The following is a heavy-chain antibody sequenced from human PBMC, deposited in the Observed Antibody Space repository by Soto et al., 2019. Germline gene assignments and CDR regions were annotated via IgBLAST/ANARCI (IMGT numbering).Heavy chain of an antibody. V-gene: IGHV1-8*01. CDR1: GYTFTSYD. D-gene: IGHD5-18*01. Sequence: ASVKVSCKASGYTFTSYDINWVRQATGQGLEWMGWMNPNSGNTGYAQKSQGRVTMTRNTSISTAYMELSSLRSEDTAVYYCAKFCNGWTAMTLSYWFDLWGQGTLVTVSS. CDR2: MNPNSGNT. J-gene: IGHJ5*02. CDR3: AKFCNGWTAMTLSYWFDL.